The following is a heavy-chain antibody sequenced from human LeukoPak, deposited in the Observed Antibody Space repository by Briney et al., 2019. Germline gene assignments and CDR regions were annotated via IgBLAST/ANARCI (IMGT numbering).Heavy chain of an antibody. D-gene: IGHD6-19*01. Sequence: QPGGSLRLSCAASGFTFSSYWMHWVRQAPGKGLVWVSRINSDGSSTSYADSVKGRFTISRDNAKNTLYLQMNSLRAEDTAVYYCAREVAVAAFDYWGQGTLVTVSS. CDR1: GFTFSSYW. CDR3: AREVAVAAFDY. J-gene: IGHJ4*02. CDR2: INSDGSST. V-gene: IGHV3-74*01.